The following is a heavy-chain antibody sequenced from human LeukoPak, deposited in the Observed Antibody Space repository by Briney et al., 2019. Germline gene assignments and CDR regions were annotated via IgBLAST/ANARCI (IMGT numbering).Heavy chain of an antibody. Sequence: GGSLRLSCAASGFPFSSYAMSWVRQAPGKGLEWVSAISHSGGTTYYADSVKGRFTISRDNSKNTLYLQMHSLRAEDTALYYCAKSQLRYCSGGSCFDAFDIWGQGTMVTVSS. CDR1: GFPFSSYA. CDR3: AKSQLRYCSGGSCFDAFDI. D-gene: IGHD2-15*01. CDR2: ISHSGGTT. J-gene: IGHJ3*02. V-gene: IGHV3-23*01.